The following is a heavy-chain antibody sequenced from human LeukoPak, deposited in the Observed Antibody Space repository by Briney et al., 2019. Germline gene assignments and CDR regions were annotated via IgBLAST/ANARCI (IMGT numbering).Heavy chain of an antibody. Sequence: GGSLRLPCAASGFTFSSYWMTWVRQAPGKGLEWVANIKQDGSEKYYVDSVKGRFTISRDNAKNSLYLQMNSLRAEDTAVYYCAAEIYYYYGMDVWGQGTTVTVSS. CDR2: IKQDGSEK. CDR1: GFTFSSYW. CDR3: AAEIYYYYGMDV. V-gene: IGHV3-7*03. J-gene: IGHJ6*02.